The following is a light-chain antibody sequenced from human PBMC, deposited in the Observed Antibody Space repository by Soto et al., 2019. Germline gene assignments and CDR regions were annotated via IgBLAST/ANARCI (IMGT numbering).Light chain of an antibody. V-gene: IGLV2-14*03. Sequence: QSALTQPASVSGSPGQSITISCTGTSSDVGGYNYVSWYQHHPGKAPKLMIYDVTNRPSGVSNRFSGSKSGNTASLTISGLQAEYEADYYCSSYTSSNIPVFGGGTQLTVL. J-gene: IGLJ7*01. CDR1: SSDVGGYNY. CDR3: SSYTSSNIPV. CDR2: DVT.